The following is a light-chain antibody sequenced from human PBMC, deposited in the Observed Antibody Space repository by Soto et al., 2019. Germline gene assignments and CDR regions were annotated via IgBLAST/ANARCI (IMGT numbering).Light chain of an antibody. CDR3: QQSYSPPLT. CDR1: QSLFYSSKNKNN. Sequence: DIVMTQSPDSLAVALGERATINCKSSQSLFYSSKNKNNLDWYQQKTGQTPKLLISWASTRESGVPDRFTGGGSETHFTLTISSLQAEDVAVYYCQQSYSPPLTFGGGTKVEIK. J-gene: IGKJ4*01. CDR2: WAS. V-gene: IGKV4-1*01.